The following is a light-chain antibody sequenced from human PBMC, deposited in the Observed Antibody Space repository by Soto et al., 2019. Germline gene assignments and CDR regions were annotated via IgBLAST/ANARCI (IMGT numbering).Light chain of an antibody. J-gene: IGLJ1*01. Sequence: QSALTQPASVSGSPGQTITISCTGTSSDVGGYNYVSWYQQHPGKAPKLMIYDVSNRPTGVSNRFSGSKSGNTASLTISGLQDEDEADYYCSSYTTSRTYVVGTGTKLTVL. CDR1: SSDVGGYNY. CDR2: DVS. V-gene: IGLV2-14*01. CDR3: SSYTTSRTYV.